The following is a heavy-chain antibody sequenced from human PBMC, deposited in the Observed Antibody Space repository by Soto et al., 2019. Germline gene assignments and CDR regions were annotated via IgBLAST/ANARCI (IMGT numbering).Heavy chain of an antibody. CDR1: GFSFRNYG. CDR3: ARVLYGRHYGMEV. J-gene: IGHJ6*02. D-gene: IGHD2-8*01. V-gene: IGHV3-33*01. Sequence: QVQLVESGGGVVQPGRSLRLSCAVYGFSFRNYGMHWVRQAPGRGLEWVAVISYDGRNEYFGDSVKGRFTTSRDNYTNTLYLEMNSLRAEDTAVYYCARVLYGRHYGMEVWGQGTTVTVAS. CDR2: ISYDGRNE.